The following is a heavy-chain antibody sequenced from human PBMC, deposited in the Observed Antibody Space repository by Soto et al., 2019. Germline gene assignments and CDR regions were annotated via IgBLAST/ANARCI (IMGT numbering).Heavy chain of an antibody. J-gene: IGHJ4*02. CDR1: GFTFSSYG. CDR2: ISYDGSNK. CDR3: AKERDIVVVVAPLDC. D-gene: IGHD2-15*01. V-gene: IGHV3-30*18. Sequence: QVQLVESGGGVVQPGRSLRLSCAASGFTFSSYGMHWVRQAPGKGLVWVAVISYDGSNKYYADSVKGRFTISRDNSKNTLYLQINSLRAEDTAVYYCAKERDIVVVVAPLDCWGQGTLVTVSS.